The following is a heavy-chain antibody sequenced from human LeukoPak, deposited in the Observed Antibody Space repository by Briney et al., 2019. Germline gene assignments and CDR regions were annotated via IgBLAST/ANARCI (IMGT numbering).Heavy chain of an antibody. Sequence: GGSLRLSCAPSGFTFSSYAMSWVRKAPGKGLEWVSSFSGSGGNTYYAASVKGRFTISRDYSKNTLYLQMNSLRTEETAVYYCEKGPAMVRGTFDPWGQGTLVTVSS. D-gene: IGHD3-10*01. J-gene: IGHJ5*02. V-gene: IGHV3-23*01. CDR3: EKGPAMVRGTFDP. CDR2: FSGSGGNT. CDR1: GFTFSSYA.